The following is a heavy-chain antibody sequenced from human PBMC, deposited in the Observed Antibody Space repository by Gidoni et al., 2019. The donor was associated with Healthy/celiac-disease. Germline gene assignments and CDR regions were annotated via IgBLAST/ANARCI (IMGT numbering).Heavy chain of an antibody. Sequence: QAQLVQSGAEVKKPGAPVKVACKASGYTFTSYGISWVRQAPGQGLEWMGWISAYNGNTNYAQKLQGRVTMTTDTSTSTAYMELRSLRSDDTAVYYCARAAIVYSGSYYPDYWGQGTLVTVSS. CDR3: ARAAIVYSGSYYPDY. J-gene: IGHJ4*02. CDR2: ISAYNGNT. V-gene: IGHV1-18*01. D-gene: IGHD1-26*01. CDR1: GYTFTSYG.